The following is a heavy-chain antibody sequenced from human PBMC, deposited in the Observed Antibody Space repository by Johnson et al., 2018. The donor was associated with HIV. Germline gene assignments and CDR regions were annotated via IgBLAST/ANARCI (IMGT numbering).Heavy chain of an antibody. CDR1: GFIFHNYG. Sequence: VQLVESGGGVVQPGRSLRLSCSTSGFIFHNYGMSWVRQAPGKGLEWVSGINWNGGSTGYADSVKGRFTISRVNAKNSLYLQMNTLRAEDTALYYCARVVTMIVVDGGIEAFDIWGQGTMVTVSS. D-gene: IGHD3-22*01. CDR2: INWNGGST. CDR3: ARVVTMIVVDGGIEAFDI. V-gene: IGHV3-20*04. J-gene: IGHJ3*02.